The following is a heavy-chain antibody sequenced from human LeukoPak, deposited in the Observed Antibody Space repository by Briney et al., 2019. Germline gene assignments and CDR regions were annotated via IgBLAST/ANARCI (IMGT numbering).Heavy chain of an antibody. CDR1: GYTFTSYD. CDR2: MNPNSGNT. D-gene: IGHD3-3*01. CDR3: ARDGNYDFWSGYYSPYYYYYYGR. V-gene: IGHV1-8*03. J-gene: IGHJ6*03. Sequence: ASVKVSCKASGYTFTSYDINWVRQATGQGLEWMGWMNPNSGNTGYAQKFQGRVTITRNTSISTAYMELSSLRSEDMAVYYCARDGNYDFWSGYYSPYYYYYYGRLGQRDHGHRLL.